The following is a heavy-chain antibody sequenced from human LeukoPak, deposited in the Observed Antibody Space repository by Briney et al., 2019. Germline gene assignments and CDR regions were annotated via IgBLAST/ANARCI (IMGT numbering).Heavy chain of an antibody. CDR3: ARDPIVDYYYYYYMDV. CDR2: ISYDGSNK. Sequence: PGRSLRLSCAASGFTFSSYGMHWVRQAPGKGLEWVAVISYDGSNKYYADSVKGRFTISRDNSKNTLYLQMNSLRAEDTAVYYCARDPIVDYYYYYYMDVWGKGTTVTISS. V-gene: IGHV3-30*03. CDR1: GFTFSSYG. D-gene: IGHD3-22*01. J-gene: IGHJ6*03.